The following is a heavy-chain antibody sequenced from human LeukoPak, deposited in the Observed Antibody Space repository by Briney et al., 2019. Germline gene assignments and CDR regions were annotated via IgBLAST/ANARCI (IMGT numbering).Heavy chain of an antibody. CDR3: ARTYHLHGSGYFPLYRYFDL. CDR1: GGSISSYY. CDR2: ISYSGST. D-gene: IGHD3-22*01. V-gene: IGHV4-59*08. Sequence: SETLSLTCTVSGGSISSYYWSWIRQPPGKGLEWIGYISYSGSTNYDPSLKSRVTISVDTSKTQFSLNLSSVTAADTAVYYCARTYHLHGSGYFPLYRYFDLWGRGTLVTVSS. J-gene: IGHJ2*01.